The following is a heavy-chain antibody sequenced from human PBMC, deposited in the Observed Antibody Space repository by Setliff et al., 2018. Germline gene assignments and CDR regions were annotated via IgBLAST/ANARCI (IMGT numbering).Heavy chain of an antibody. CDR2: INQEGSEK. D-gene: IGHD2-15*01. CDR3: ARGGYCSGGSCRFDF. Sequence: LRLSCEVSGFTFSSYWMTWVRQAPGKGLEWVANINQEGSEKYYVDSVKGRFTISRDNAKNSLYLQMNSLRAEDTAVYYCARGGYCSGGSCRFDFWGQGTRVTVSS. CDR1: GFTFSSYW. V-gene: IGHV3-7*03. J-gene: IGHJ4*02.